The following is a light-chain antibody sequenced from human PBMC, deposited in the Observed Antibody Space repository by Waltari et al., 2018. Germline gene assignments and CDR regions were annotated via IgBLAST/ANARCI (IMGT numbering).Light chain of an antibody. J-gene: IGKJ1*01. Sequence: ETVMTQYPTTLSLSPGERATLSCRASQRVSSNLLWYQQRPGQAPRLLIYGASTRASGTPDRFSGSGSATDFTITISSLEPEDVAVYYCLQRSDWPRTFGQGTRVEIK. CDR2: GAS. CDR1: QRVSSN. V-gene: IGKV3-15*01. CDR3: LQRSDWPRT.